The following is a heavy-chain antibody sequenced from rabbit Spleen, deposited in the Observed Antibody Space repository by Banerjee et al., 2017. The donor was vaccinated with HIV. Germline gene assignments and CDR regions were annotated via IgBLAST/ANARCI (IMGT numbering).Heavy chain of an antibody. J-gene: IGHJ4*01. V-gene: IGHV1S45*01. CDR3: ARVGSGYYFSLNL. Sequence: QEQLVESGGGLVQPEGSLTLTCTASGFSFDSGYVMCWVRQAPGKGLEWIACIDVTKSGNTYYASWAKGRFTISKTSSTVDLKMTSLTAADTATYFCARVGSGYYFSLNLWGPGTLVTVS. D-gene: IGHD1-1*01. CDR1: GFSFDSGYV. CDR2: IDVTKSGNT.